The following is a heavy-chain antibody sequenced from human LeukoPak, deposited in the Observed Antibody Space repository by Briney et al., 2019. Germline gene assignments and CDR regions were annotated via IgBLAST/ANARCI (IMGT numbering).Heavy chain of an antibody. Sequence: QSGGSLRLSCAASGFTVSSDYMSWVRQAPGKGLEWVSVIYSGGSAHHADSVKGRFTISRDNSKNTLYLQMNSLRVEDTAVYYCARAWKSGYGGYYFDYWGQGTLVTVSS. CDR2: IYSGGSA. D-gene: IGHD3-9*01. CDR1: GFTVSSDY. J-gene: IGHJ4*02. V-gene: IGHV3-53*01. CDR3: ARAWKSGYGGYYFDY.